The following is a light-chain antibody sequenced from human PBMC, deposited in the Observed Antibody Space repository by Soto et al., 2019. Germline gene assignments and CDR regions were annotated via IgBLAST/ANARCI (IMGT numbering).Light chain of an antibody. CDR1: QGIRTE. V-gene: IGKV1-6*01. Sequence: IQMTQSPSSVSASVGDIVTITYRASQGIRTELGWYQQKPGKAPELLIYAASILQSGVPSRFSGSGSGTDFTLTISSLQPEDFATYYCLQDYNYPRTFGQGTKVEIK. CDR3: LQDYNYPRT. CDR2: AAS. J-gene: IGKJ1*01.